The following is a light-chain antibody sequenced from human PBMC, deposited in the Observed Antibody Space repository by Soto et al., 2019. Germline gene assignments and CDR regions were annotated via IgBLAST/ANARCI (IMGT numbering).Light chain of an antibody. V-gene: IGKV3-20*01. J-gene: IGKJ1*01. CDR2: VAS. Sequence: EIVLTQSPGTLSLSPGERATFSCRDSQSVSSAYIAWYQKKRGQAPRRLIYVASIRATGIPVRFSGSGSGTNFTLTISRPEAEDFALYYCQQYHNSHLTVGRGTKVEIK. CDR1: QSVSSAY. CDR3: QQYHNSHLT.